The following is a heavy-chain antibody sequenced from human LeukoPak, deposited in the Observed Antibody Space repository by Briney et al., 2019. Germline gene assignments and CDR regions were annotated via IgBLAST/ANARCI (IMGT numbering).Heavy chain of an antibody. J-gene: IGHJ6*03. CDR2: IQYDGSNE. Sequence: GGSLRLSCAASGFTFSSYGMHWVRQAPGKGLEWVAYIQYDGSNEQYADSVKGRFSISRDSSKNILYLQMNSLRPEDTAVYYCARDPYSGSYGDYYYYYMDVWGKGTTVTISS. CDR3: ARDPYSGSYGDYYYYYMDV. V-gene: IGHV3-30*02. CDR1: GFTFSSYG. D-gene: IGHD1-26*01.